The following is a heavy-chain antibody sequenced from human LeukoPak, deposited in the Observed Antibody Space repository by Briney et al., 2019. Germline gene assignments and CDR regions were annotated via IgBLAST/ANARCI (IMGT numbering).Heavy chain of an antibody. D-gene: IGHD5-12*01. V-gene: IGHV1-2*02. CDR2: INPNSGGT. Sequence: ASVKVSCKASGYTFNVYYIHWVRQAPGQGLEWMAWINPNSGGTDHADRFQGRVTVTRDTSISTGYMELTRLRSDDTAVYYCTRGARGGGYEAFDFWGQGTLVTVSS. CDR1: GYTFNVYY. J-gene: IGHJ4*02. CDR3: TRGARGGGYEAFDF.